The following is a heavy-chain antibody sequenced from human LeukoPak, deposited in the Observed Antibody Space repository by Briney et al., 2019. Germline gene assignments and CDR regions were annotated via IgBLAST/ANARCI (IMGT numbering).Heavy chain of an antibody. CDR3: ASYSSGLLYNWFDP. Sequence: PGGSLRLSCAASGFTFSSYAMSWVRQAPGKGLEWVSAISGSGGSTYYADSVKGRFTISRDNSKNTLYLQMDSLRAEDTAVYYCASYSSGLLYNWFDPWGQGTLVTVSS. CDR1: GFTFSSYA. CDR2: ISGSGGST. J-gene: IGHJ5*02. V-gene: IGHV3-23*01. D-gene: IGHD6-19*01.